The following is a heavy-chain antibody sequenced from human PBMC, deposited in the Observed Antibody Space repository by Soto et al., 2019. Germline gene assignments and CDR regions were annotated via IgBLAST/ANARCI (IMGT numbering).Heavy chain of an antibody. Sequence: SVKVSCKASGGTFSSYTISWVRQAPGQGLEWMGRIIPILGIANYAQKFQGRVTITADKSTSTAYMELSSLRAEDTAVYYCARDRYCSGGSCLDAFDIWGQGTMVTVSS. CDR1: GGTFSSYT. CDR2: IIPILGIA. D-gene: IGHD2-15*01. V-gene: IGHV1-69*04. CDR3: ARDRYCSGGSCLDAFDI. J-gene: IGHJ3*02.